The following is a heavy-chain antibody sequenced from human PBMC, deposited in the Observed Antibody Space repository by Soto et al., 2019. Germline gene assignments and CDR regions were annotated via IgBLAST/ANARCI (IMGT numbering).Heavy chain of an antibody. Sequence: QVQLVQSGTEVKKPGSSVAVSCQASAGTFNNHSLSWVRQAPGQGLEGMGRSIPMLGRADYSQKFQGRLTLTVDKSTSTADMEVSSLTSEDTAVYYCVIDLGYFDFWGQGTLVTVSS. CDR2: SIPMLGRA. D-gene: IGHD2-15*01. J-gene: IGHJ4*02. CDR3: VIDLGYFDF. V-gene: IGHV1-69*02. CDR1: AGTFNNHS.